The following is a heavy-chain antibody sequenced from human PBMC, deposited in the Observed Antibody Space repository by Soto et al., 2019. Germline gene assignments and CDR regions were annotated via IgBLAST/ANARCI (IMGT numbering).Heavy chain of an antibody. CDR2: IYYSGST. V-gene: IGHV4-59*12. CDR3: AREYCSSTSCHDHWFDP. J-gene: IGHJ5*02. Sequence: SETLSLTCTVSGGSISSYYWSWIRQPPGKGLEWIGYIYYSGSTNYNPSLKSRVTISVDTSKNQFSLKLSSVTAADTAVYYCAREYCSSTSCHDHWFDPWGQGTLVTVSS. D-gene: IGHD2-2*01. CDR1: GGSISSYY.